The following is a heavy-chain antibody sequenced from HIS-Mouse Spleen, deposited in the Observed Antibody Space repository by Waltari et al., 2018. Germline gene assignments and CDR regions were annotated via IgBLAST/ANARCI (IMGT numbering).Heavy chain of an antibody. CDR3: AREIPYSSSWYDWYFDL. CDR2: IYYSGRT. CDR1: GGSISSSSYY. J-gene: IGHJ2*01. Sequence: QLQLQESGPGLVKPSETLSLTCTVSGGSISSSSYYWGWIRQPPGKGLEWIGSIYYSGRTYYNPSRKSRVTISVDTSKNQFSLKLSSVTAADTAVYYCAREIPYSSSWYDWYFDLWARGTLVTVSS. D-gene: IGHD6-13*01. V-gene: IGHV4-39*07.